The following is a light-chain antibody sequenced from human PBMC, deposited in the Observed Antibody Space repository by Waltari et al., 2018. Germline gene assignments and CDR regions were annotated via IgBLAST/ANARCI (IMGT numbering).Light chain of an antibody. CDR1: QSISSW. J-gene: IGKJ1*01. CDR2: KAS. V-gene: IGKV1-5*03. CDR3: QQYSSFWT. Sequence: DIQMTQSPYTLSASVGDRVTITCRASQSISSWLAWFQQKSGKAPKLLIQKASSLESGVPSRFSGSGSGTEFTLTISSLQPDDFATYYCQQYSSFWTFGQGTKVEIK.